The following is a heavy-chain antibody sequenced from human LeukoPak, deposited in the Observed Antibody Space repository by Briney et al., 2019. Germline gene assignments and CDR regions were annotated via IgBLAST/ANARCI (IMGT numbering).Heavy chain of an antibody. J-gene: IGHJ4*02. Sequence: ASVKVSCKASGYSFTNYDINWVRQATGQGLEWMGWMNPNSGNTGYAQKFQGRVTITRNTSISTAYMELSSLRSEDTAVYYCARAPYDFWSGYYVYWGQGTLVTVSS. V-gene: IGHV1-8*01. CDR1: GYSFTNYD. CDR3: ARAPYDFWSGYYVY. D-gene: IGHD3-3*01. CDR2: MNPNSGNT.